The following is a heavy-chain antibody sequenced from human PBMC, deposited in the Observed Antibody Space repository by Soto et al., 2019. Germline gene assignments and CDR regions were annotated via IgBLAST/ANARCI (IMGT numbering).Heavy chain of an antibody. J-gene: IGHJ3*01. D-gene: IGHD6-19*01. CDR1: GDSISNSRW. Sequence: QVQLQESGPGLVKPSGTLSLTCAVSGDSISNSRWWTWVRPPPGKGLEWIGDIFHSGDTNYNPSLKSRVFISVDKSQNQFSLKVSSVTAADTAVYYCAYSTGWYRHDVWGQGTLVTVSS. CDR2: IFHSGDT. V-gene: IGHV4-4*02. CDR3: AYSTGWYRHDV.